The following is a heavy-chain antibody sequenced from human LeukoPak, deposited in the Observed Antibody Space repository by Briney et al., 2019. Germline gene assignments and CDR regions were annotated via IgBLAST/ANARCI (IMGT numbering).Heavy chain of an antibody. CDR2: IQYDGSKK. V-gene: IGHV3-30*02. J-gene: IGHJ5*02. CDR3: AKDPGYSSSWYAWFDP. Sequence: PGGSLRLSCVASGFTFSSNGMHWVRQAPGKGLEWVTFIQYDGSKKYYADSVKGRFTISRDNSKNTLYLEMNSLRAEDTAAYYCAKDPGYSSSWYAWFDPWGQGTLVTVSS. CDR1: GFTFSSNG. D-gene: IGHD6-13*01.